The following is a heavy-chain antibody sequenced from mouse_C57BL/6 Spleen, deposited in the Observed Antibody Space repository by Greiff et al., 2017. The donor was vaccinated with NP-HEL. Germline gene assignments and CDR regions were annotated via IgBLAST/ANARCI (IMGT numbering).Heavy chain of an antibody. CDR2: ISDGGSYT. V-gene: IGHV5-4*03. D-gene: IGHD1-1*01. CDR3: ARVLSRKLDY. J-gene: IGHJ2*01. CDR1: GFTFSSYA. Sequence: EVKLMESGGGLVKPGGSLKLSCAASGFTFSSYAMSWVRQTPEKRLEWVATISDGGSYTYYPDNVKGRFTISRDNAKNNLYLQMGHLKSEDTAMYYCARVLSRKLDYWGQGTTLTVSS.